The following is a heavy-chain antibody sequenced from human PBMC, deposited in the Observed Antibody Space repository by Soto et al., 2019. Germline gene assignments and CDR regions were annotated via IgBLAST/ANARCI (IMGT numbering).Heavy chain of an antibody. J-gene: IGHJ6*02. CDR1: GYTFNSYG. D-gene: IGHD3-22*01. CDR2: ISPYDDNT. V-gene: IGHV1-18*01. Sequence: QVQLVQSGTEVKKPGASVKVSCKDSGYTFNSYGISWVRQAPGQGLEWMGWISPYDDNTNYAQNLQGRVTMTTDTSTRTAYMELRSLRSDDTAVYYCARGGYYDSSGSRNYHYYGMDAWGQGTTVTVS. CDR3: ARGGYYDSSGSRNYHYYGMDA.